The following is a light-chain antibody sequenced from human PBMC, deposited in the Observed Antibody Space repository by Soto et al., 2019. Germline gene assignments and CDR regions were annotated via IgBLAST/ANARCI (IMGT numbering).Light chain of an antibody. CDR2: AAS. CDR1: QSVGTS. J-gene: IGKJ2*01. CDR3: QQYSTYPHI. V-gene: IGKV3-11*01. Sequence: DIVLTQSPATLSLSPGERASLSCRASQSVGTSLAWYQQRPGQAPRLLLSAASTRATGIPPRFSGSGTGTDFTLTISGLQPEDVAVYYCQQYSTYPHIFGQGTKVEIK.